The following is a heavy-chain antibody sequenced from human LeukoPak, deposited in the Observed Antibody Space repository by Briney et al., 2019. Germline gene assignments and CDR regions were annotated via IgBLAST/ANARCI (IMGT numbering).Heavy chain of an antibody. Sequence: ASVKVSCKASGYTFTGYYMHWVRQAPGQGHEWMGWINPNSGGTNYAQKFQGRVTMTRDTSISTAYMELSRLRSDDTAVYYCAREDIVVVSAAKEEYVWFDPWGQGTLVTVSS. J-gene: IGHJ5*02. CDR3: AREDIVVVSAAKEEYVWFDP. V-gene: IGHV1-2*02. D-gene: IGHD2-2*01. CDR2: INPNSGGT. CDR1: GYTFTGYY.